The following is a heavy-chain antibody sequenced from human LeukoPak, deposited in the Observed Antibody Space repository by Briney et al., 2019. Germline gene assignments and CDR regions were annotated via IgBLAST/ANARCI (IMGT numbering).Heavy chain of an antibody. V-gene: IGHV3-7*03. CDR3: ARGGGLDV. Sequence: GSLRLSCVASGFIFNNYWMNWARQAPGKGLEWVASINHNGNVNYYVDSVKGRFTISRDNAKNSLYLQMSNLRAEDTAVYFCARGGGLDVWGQGATVTVSS. CDR2: INHNGNVN. D-gene: IGHD3-16*01. CDR1: GFIFNNYW. J-gene: IGHJ6*02.